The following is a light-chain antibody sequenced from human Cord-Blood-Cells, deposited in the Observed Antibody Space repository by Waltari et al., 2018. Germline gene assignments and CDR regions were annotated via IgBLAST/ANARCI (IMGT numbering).Light chain of an antibody. CDR3: QQYYSTPLT. CDR2: WAS. J-gene: IGKJ4*01. CDR1: QSVLYSSNNKNY. V-gene: IGKV4-1*01. Sequence: DIVMTQSPDSLAVSLGERATINYKSSQSVLYSSNNKNYLALSQQKPGQPPKLLIYWASTRESGVPDRFSGSGSGTDFTLTISSLQAEDVAVYYCQQYYSTPLTFGGGTKVEIK.